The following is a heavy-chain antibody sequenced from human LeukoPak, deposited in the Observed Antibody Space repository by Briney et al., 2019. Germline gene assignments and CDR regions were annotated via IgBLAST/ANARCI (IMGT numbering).Heavy chain of an antibody. Sequence: GGSLRLSCAASGFTFSSFEMNWVRQAPGKGLEWVSYISSSSSTIYYADSVKGRFTISGDNAKNSLYLQMNSLRDEDTAVYYCARGVLRYFDWYFDYWGQGTLVTVSS. CDR2: ISSSSSTI. CDR3: ARGVLRYFDWYFDY. J-gene: IGHJ4*02. CDR1: GFTFSSFE. V-gene: IGHV3-48*02. D-gene: IGHD3-9*01.